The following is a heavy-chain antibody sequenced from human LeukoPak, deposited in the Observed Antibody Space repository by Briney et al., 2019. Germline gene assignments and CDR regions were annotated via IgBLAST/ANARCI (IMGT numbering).Heavy chain of an antibody. J-gene: IGHJ4*02. CDR3: ARRSSSWSTLFDY. D-gene: IGHD6-13*01. V-gene: IGHV1-69*13. CDR1: GGTFSSYA. CDR2: IIPIFGTA. Sequence: EASVTVSCTASGGTFSSYAISWVRQAPGQGLEWMGGIIPIFGTANYAQKFQGRVTITADESTSTAYMELSRLRSDDTAVYYCARRSSSWSTLFDYWGQGTLVTVSS.